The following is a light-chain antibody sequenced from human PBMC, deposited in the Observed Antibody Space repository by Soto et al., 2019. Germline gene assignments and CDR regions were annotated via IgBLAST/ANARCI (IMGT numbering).Light chain of an antibody. Sequence: GYTVTITCRASQTISVSLAWYQQKPGKAPNLLIYDASTLQGGVPSRFSGSGSGTEFTLTVTSLQPEDFATYFCQQYDKYSTFGHGTKV. CDR2: DAS. CDR3: QQYDKYST. J-gene: IGKJ1*01. CDR1: QTISVS. V-gene: IGKV1-5*01.